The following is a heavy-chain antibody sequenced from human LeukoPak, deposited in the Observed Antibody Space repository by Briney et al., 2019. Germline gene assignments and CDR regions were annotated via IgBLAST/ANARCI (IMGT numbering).Heavy chain of an antibody. CDR3: ARDYVYAFDY. Sequence: GGSLRLSCAASGFSFSSYSMNWVRQAPGKGLEWVSYISGSGNAKHYTDSVKGRFTISRDNDKNALYLQMNRLRAEATAVYFCARDYVYAFDYWGQGTLVTVSS. J-gene: IGHJ4*02. D-gene: IGHD2/OR15-2a*01. CDR2: ISGSGNAK. V-gene: IGHV3-48*01. CDR1: GFSFSSYS.